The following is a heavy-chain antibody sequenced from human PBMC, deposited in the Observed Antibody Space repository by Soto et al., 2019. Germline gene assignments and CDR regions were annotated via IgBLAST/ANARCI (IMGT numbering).Heavy chain of an antibody. CDR2: IYYSGST. CDR3: ARWGYFGDSGGGYDYYYGMDV. J-gene: IGHJ6*02. CDR1: GGSISSGGYY. V-gene: IGHV4-31*03. D-gene: IGHD3-10*01. Sequence: QVQLQESGPGLVKPSQTLSLTCTVSGGSISSGGYYWSWIRQHPGKGLEWIGYIYYSGSTYYNPSLKSRVTISVDTSKNQFSLKLSSVTAAYTAVYYCARWGYFGDSGGGYDYYYGMDVWGQGTTVTVSS.